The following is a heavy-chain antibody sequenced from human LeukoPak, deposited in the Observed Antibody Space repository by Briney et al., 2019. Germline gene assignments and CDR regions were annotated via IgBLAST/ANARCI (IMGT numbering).Heavy chain of an antibody. CDR3: ARSARSEAADY. J-gene: IGHJ4*02. CDR2: IIPIFGTA. CDR1: GGTFSSYA. Sequence: GASVKVSCKASGGTFSSYAISWVRQAPGQGLEWMGGIIPIFGTANYAQMFQGRVTITADESTSTAYMELSSLRSEDTAVYYCARSARSEAADYWGQGTLVTVSS. V-gene: IGHV1-69*13.